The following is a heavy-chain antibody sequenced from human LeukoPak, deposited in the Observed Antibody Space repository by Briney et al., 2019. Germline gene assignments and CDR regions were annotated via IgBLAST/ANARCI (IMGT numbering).Heavy chain of an antibody. CDR3: AIEYRFEYTGGPG. Sequence: PSETLSLTCAVYGGSFSGYYWSWIRQPPGKGLEWIGEINHSGSTNYNPSLKSRVTISVDTSKNQFSLKLSSVTAADTAVYYCAIEYRFEYTGGPGWGQGTLITVSS. CDR2: INHSGST. D-gene: IGHD2-8*02. J-gene: IGHJ4*02. V-gene: IGHV4-34*01. CDR1: GGSFSGYY.